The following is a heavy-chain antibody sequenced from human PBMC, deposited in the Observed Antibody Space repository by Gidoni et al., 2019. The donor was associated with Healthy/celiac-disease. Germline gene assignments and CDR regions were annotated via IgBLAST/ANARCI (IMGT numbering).Heavy chain of an antibody. V-gene: IGHV3-13*05. CDR3: ARDQGSGILDY. J-gene: IGHJ4*02. Sequence: EVQLLASVVGLLQPGGSLRLSCASSGFTFSSYDMHWVRQATGKGLEWVAAIGTAGDPYYPGSVKGRFTISRENAKNSLYLKMNSLRAGDTAVYYCARDQGSGILDYWGQGTLVTGYS. CDR2: IGTAGDP. CDR1: GFTFSSYD. D-gene: IGHD6-19*01.